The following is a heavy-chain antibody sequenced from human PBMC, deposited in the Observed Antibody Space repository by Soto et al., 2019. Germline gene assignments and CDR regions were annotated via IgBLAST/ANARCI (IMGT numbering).Heavy chain of an antibody. CDR2: IYHSGST. D-gene: IGHD2-15*01. J-gene: IGHJ3*02. V-gene: IGHV4-4*02. CDR3: ARVYCSGGSCYRGAFDI. Sequence: QVQLQESGPGLVKPSGTLSLTCAVSSGSISSSNWWSWVRQPPGKGLEWIGEIYHSGSTNYNPSLKSRVTISVDKSKTQFSLKLSSVTAADTAVYYCARVYCSGGSCYRGAFDIWGQGTMVTVSS. CDR1: SGSISSSNW.